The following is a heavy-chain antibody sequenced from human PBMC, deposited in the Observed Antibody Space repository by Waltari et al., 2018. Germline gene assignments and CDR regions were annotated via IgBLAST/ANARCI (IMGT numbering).Heavy chain of an antibody. CDR2: LYSAGAT. V-gene: IGHV3-53*01. J-gene: IGHJ3*01. CDR3: AKDVVGYTWDEGVDTIDV. D-gene: IGHD3-3*01. Sequence: EIELVESGGGLSPSGGSLKLSCAASGFSVSSSFMTWVRRAQGKGLECVAILYSAGATYYSQSVRGRFIIARDNSKNILYLQMDDLTAEDTAVYYCAKDVVGYTWDEGVDTIDVWGQGAEVVVSS. CDR1: GFSVSSSF.